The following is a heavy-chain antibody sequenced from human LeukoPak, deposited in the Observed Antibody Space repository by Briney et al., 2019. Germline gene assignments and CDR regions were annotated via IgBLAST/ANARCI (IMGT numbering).Heavy chain of an antibody. CDR1: GFTFDDHA. Sequence: GGSLRLSCAASGFTFDDHAMHWVRQAPGRGLEWVSGISGNGGSRGYADSVKGRFTISRDNAKNSLFLQMNSLRVEDTAFYYCTKGSGSWVDYWGQGTLVTVSS. CDR2: ISGNGGSR. CDR3: TKGSGSWVDY. D-gene: IGHD2-15*01. V-gene: IGHV3-9*01. J-gene: IGHJ4*02.